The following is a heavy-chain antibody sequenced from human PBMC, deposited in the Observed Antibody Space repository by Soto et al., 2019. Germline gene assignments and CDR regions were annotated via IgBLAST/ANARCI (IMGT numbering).Heavy chain of an antibody. CDR3: AKNSGYYYDAFDI. D-gene: IGHD3-22*01. CDR2: ISGSSGST. CDR1: GFIFSNNA. Sequence: GGSLRLSCAASGFIFSNNAMSWVRQAPGKGLEWASAISGSSGSTFYADSVKGRFTISRDNSKNTLYLQMNSLRAEDTALYYCAKNSGYYYDAFDIWGQGTMVTVSS. J-gene: IGHJ3*02. V-gene: IGHV3-23*01.